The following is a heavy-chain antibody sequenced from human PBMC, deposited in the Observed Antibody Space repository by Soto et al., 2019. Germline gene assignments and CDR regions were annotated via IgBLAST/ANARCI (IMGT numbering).Heavy chain of an antibody. D-gene: IGHD6-6*01. Sequence: GESLKISCKGSGYIFANDWIAWVRQMPGKGLEWMGIIFPGDSDTRYSPSFQGQVTISADKSINTAYLQWSSLKASDTAVFYCARRVAAHPYFDFWGQGALVTVSS. CDR1: GYIFANDW. J-gene: IGHJ4*02. CDR3: ARRVAAHPYFDF. CDR2: IFPGDSDT. V-gene: IGHV5-51*01.